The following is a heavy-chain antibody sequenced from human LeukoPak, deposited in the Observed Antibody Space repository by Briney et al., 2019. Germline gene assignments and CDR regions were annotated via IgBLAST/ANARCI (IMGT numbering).Heavy chain of an antibody. CDR3: ARMLVVPAAMDWFDP. CDR1: GGSMSGYY. D-gene: IGHD2-2*01. Sequence: SETLSLTCSVSGGSMSGYYWSWIRQSPGKGLEWIGYIYYTGNTNYNPSLKSRVTISVDTSKNQFSLKLSSVTAADTAVYYCARMLVVPAAMDWFDPWGQGTLVTVSS. J-gene: IGHJ5*02. CDR2: IYYTGNT. V-gene: IGHV4-59*12.